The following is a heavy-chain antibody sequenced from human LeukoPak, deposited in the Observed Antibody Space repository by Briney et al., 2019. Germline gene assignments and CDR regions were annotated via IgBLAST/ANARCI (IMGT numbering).Heavy chain of an antibody. CDR1: GGSISSYY. J-gene: IGHJ5*02. CDR3: ARFRTHWFDP. CDR2: IYYSGST. D-gene: IGHD3/OR15-3a*01. Sequence: PSETLSLTCTVSGGSISSYYWSWIRQPPGKGLEWIGYIYYSGSTNYNPSLQSRVTISVDTSKNQFSLKLSSVTAADTAVYYCARFRTHWFDPWGQGTLVTVSS. V-gene: IGHV4-59*01.